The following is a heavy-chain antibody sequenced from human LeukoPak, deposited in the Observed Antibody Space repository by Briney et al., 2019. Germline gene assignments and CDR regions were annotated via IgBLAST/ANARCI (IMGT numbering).Heavy chain of an antibody. D-gene: IGHD1-26*01. Sequence: GGSLRLSCAASKFAFSSYAMSWVRQAPGKGLEWVSAISGGGGNTYYADSVKGRFTISRDNSKNTLYLQMNSLRAEDTAVCYCGKNRYSGSLSPFDIWGQGPMVTVSS. J-gene: IGHJ3*02. CDR1: KFAFSSYA. V-gene: IGHV3-23*01. CDR3: GKNRYSGSLSPFDI. CDR2: ISGGGGNT.